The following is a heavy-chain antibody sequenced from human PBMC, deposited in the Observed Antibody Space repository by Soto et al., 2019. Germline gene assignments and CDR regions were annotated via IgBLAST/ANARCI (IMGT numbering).Heavy chain of an antibody. J-gene: IGHJ4*02. CDR2: VSFDGGSN. Sequence: PGGSLRLSCAASGFTFSNYGMQWVRQAPGKGLEWVGVVSFDGGSNYYADSVKGRFTISRDNSKNTLYLQMNSLRAEDTAVYYCAKGFTTVDYWGQGTLVTVSS. CDR1: GFTFSNYG. D-gene: IGHD3-22*01. CDR3: AKGFTTVDY. V-gene: IGHV3-30*18.